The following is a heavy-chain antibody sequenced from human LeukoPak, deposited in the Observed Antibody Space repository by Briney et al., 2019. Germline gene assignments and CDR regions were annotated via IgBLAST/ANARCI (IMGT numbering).Heavy chain of an antibody. CDR1: GGSISSSSYY. J-gene: IGHJ4*02. D-gene: IGHD3-10*02. Sequence: PSETLSLTCTVSGGSISSSSYYWGWIRQPPGKGLEWIGSIYYSGSTYYNPSLKSRVTISVDASKNQFSLKLSSVTAADTAVYYCARGLNYVVYWGQGTLVTVSS. CDR3: ARGLNYVVY. CDR2: IYYSGST. V-gene: IGHV4-39*07.